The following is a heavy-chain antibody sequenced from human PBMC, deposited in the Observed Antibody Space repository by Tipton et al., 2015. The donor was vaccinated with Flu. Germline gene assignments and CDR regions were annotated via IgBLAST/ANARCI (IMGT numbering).Heavy chain of an antibody. CDR1: GGSIGGDGYF. Sequence: GLVKPSQTLSLTCTVSGGSIGGDGYFWSWIRQNPGKGLEWIGYIYDSGSPNYNPSLKSLVTISMDTSKKQFSLKLTSVTAADTAVYYCASKVANWGVWEPLDYWGHGTLVTVSS. CDR3: ASKVANWGVWEPLDY. D-gene: IGHD7-27*01. V-gene: IGHV4-31*01. J-gene: IGHJ4*01. CDR2: IYDSGSP.